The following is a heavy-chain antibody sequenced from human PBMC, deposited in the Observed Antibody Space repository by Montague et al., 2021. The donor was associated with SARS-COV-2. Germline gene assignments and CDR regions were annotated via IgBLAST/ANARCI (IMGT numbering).Heavy chain of an antibody. Sequence: TLSLTCAVSGASISNGGYTWSWIRRPPGKGLEWIGYIYQSGTTRYNPSLKSRVTMSVDKSKNQFSLQLTSVLAADTAIYFCARSMILGGRNWFDPWGQGTLVTVSS. D-gene: IGHD3-10*01. CDR1: GASISNGGYT. CDR3: ARSMILGGRNWFDP. J-gene: IGHJ5*02. V-gene: IGHV4-30-2*01. CDR2: IYQSGTT.